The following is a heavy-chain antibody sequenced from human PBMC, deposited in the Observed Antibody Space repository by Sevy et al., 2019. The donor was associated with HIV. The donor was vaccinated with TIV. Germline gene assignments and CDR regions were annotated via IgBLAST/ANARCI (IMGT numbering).Heavy chain of an antibody. Sequence: ASVKVSCKVSGYTLTQFSMHWVRQAPGKGLEWMATFDPEDDETIYEQRLQGRVTMTEDTSTDTAYMELSSLRSDDTAVYYCAVTKDYYDSSGYPFDYWGQGSLVTVSS. J-gene: IGHJ4*02. CDR1: GYTLTQFS. CDR2: FDPEDDET. CDR3: AVTKDYYDSSGYPFDY. D-gene: IGHD3-22*01. V-gene: IGHV1-24*01.